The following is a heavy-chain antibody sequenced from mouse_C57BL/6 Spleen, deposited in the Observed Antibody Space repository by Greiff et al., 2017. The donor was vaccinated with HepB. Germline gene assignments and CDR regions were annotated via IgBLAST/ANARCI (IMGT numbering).Heavy chain of an antibody. V-gene: IGHV1-81*01. CDR3: ARYDYGNYAMDY. J-gene: IGHJ4*01. CDR2: IYPRSGNT. Sequence: VQLQQSGAELARPGASVKLSCKASGYTFTSYGISWVKQRTGQGLEWIGEIYPRSGNTYYNEKFKGKATLTADKSSSTAYMELRSLTSEDSAVYFCARYDYGNYAMDYWGQGTSVTVSS. D-gene: IGHD2-4*01. CDR1: GYTFTSYG.